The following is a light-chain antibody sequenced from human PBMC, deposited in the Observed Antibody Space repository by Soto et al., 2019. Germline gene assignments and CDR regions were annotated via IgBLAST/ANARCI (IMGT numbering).Light chain of an antibody. CDR1: QSISSY. Sequence: DIQMTQSPSSLSASVGDRVTITCRASQSISSYLNWYQQKPGKAPKLLIYAASSLQSGVPSRFSGSGSGTDFTLTISSLQPEDFATYYCQQSYSTPFGFGRGTKVEIK. J-gene: IGKJ4*01. V-gene: IGKV1-39*01. CDR3: QQSYSTPFG. CDR2: AAS.